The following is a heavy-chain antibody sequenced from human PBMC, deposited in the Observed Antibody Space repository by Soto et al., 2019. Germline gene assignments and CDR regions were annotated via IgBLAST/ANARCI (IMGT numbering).Heavy chain of an antibody. Sequence: PGGSLRLSCTASGFTFSNYVVTWVRQAPGKGLEWVSGITGSGGSTYYAYSVKGRFTISRDNSKNTLYRQMNSLRAEDTAVYYCGNDLPRNRMDVWTQRSTVTGSS. CDR3: GNDLPRNRMDV. D-gene: IGHD1-1*01. CDR2: ITGSGGST. CDR1: GFTFSNYV. V-gene: IGHV3-23*01. J-gene: IGHJ6*01.